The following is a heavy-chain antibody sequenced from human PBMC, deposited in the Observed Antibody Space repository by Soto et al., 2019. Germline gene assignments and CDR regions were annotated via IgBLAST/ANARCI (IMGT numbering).Heavy chain of an antibody. CDR3: ASGGGRYFYYGMDV. D-gene: IGHD3-16*01. CDR2: ISGSGDRT. J-gene: IGHJ6*02. CDR1: GFTFSSYA. V-gene: IGHV3-23*01. Sequence: EVQLLESGGGLVQPGGSLRLSCAASGFTFSSYAITWVRQAPGKGLEWVSVISGSGDRTYYADSVKGRFTISRDNSKNTLYLQMNSLRAEDTAVYYCASGGGRYFYYGMDVWGQGTTVTVSS.